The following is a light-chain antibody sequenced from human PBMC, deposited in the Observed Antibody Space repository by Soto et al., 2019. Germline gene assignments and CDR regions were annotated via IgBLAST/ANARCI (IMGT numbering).Light chain of an antibody. CDR3: MQALQTRVT. CDR2: LGS. CDR1: QSLLHSNGYNY. V-gene: IGKV2-28*01. Sequence: VMTQSPLSLPVTPGEPASISCRSSQSLLHSNGYNYLDWYLQKPGQSPQLLIYLGSNRASGVPDRFSGSGSGTDFTLKISRVEAEDVGVYYCMQALQTRVTFGGGTKVDI. J-gene: IGKJ4*01.